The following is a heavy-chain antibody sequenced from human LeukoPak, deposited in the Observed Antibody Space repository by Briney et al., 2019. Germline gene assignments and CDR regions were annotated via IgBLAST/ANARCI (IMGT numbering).Heavy chain of an antibody. D-gene: IGHD3-10*01. CDR3: ARSARVEPGSGYYFDS. Sequence: SEILSLTCTVSGGSINGYFWSWIRQSAGKGLEWIGRINTSGHTDYNPSLNSRITMSVDTSRNQFSLRLNSLSAADTALYYCARSARVEPGSGYYFDSWGRGILVTVSS. V-gene: IGHV4-4*07. J-gene: IGHJ4*02. CDR1: GGSINGYF. CDR2: INTSGHT.